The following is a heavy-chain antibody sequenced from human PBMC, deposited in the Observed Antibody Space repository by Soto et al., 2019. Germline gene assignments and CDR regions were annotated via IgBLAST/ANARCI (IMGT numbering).Heavy chain of an antibody. CDR2: IIPIFPTP. CDR3: ARLGSNPYNWFGP. J-gene: IGHJ5*02. D-gene: IGHD4-4*01. Sequence: QVQLLQSGAEVKKPGSSVKVSCKTSGGTFNNYAISWVRQAPGQGLEWMGGIIPIFPTPKYAQKFQGRVTIAADASTSTAYMELSSLRSEDTAIYYRARLGSNPYNWFGPWGQGTLVTVSS. V-gene: IGHV1-69*01. CDR1: GGTFNNYA.